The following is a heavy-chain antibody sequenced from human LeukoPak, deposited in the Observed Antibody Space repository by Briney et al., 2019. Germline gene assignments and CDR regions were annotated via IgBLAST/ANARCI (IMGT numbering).Heavy chain of an antibody. CDR3: ARDEAGATSH. CDR1: GXSFRSYE. CDR2: ISTSGSTI. J-gene: IGHJ4*02. Sequence: PGGSLRLSCAASGXSFRSYEMNWVRQAPGKGLEWVSYISTSGSTIYYADSVRGRFTISRDNAKNSLYLQMNSPRAEDTAVYYCARDEAGATSHWGQGTLVTVSS. V-gene: IGHV3-48*03. D-gene: IGHD1-26*01.